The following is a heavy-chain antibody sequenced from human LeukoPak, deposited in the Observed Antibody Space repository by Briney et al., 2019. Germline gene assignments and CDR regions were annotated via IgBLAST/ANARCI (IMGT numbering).Heavy chain of an antibody. J-gene: IGHJ6*03. CDR2: ISAYNGNT. CDR1: GYTFTSYG. Sequence: ASVKVSCKASGYTFTSYGISWVRQAPGQGLEWMGWISAYNGNTNYAQKLQGRVTMTTDTSTSTAYMELRSLRSDDTAVYYCARDHGNWNYDYYYYMGVWGKGTTVTVSS. D-gene: IGHD1-20*01. CDR3: ARDHGNWNYDYYYYMGV. V-gene: IGHV1-18*01.